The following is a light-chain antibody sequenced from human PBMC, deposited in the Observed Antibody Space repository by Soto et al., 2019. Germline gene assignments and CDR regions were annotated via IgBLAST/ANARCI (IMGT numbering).Light chain of an antibody. Sequence: QSVLTKPASVSASPGQSIAISCNGTSSDVGGYNYVSWYQQHPGKAPKLMIYDVSNRPSGVSNRFSGSKSGNTASLTISGLQAEDEADYYCSSYTSSTTYVFGTGTKVTVL. CDR2: DVS. J-gene: IGLJ1*01. CDR1: SSDVGGYNY. CDR3: SSYTSSTTYV. V-gene: IGLV2-14*01.